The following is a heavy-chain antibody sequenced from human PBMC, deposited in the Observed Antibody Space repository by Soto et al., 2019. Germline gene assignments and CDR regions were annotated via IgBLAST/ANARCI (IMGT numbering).Heavy chain of an antibody. CDR3: ARVMNQGITIFGVVIIPDDAFDI. CDR1: GYTITSYG. CDR2: ISAYNGNT. V-gene: IGHV1-18*01. D-gene: IGHD3-3*01. J-gene: IGHJ3*02. Sequence: GASVKVSCKASGYTITSYGISWVRQAPGQGLEWMGWISAYNGNTNYAQKLQGRVTMTTDTSTSTAYMELRSLRSDDTAVYYCARVMNQGITIFGVVIIPDDAFDIWGQGTMVTGSS.